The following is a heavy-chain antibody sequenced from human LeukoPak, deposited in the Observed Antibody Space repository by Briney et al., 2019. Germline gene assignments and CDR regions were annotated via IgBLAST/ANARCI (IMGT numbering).Heavy chain of an antibody. D-gene: IGHD2-2*01. CDR1: GFTFSSYA. V-gene: IGHV3-23*01. J-gene: IGHJ4*02. Sequence: GGPLRLSCAASGFTFSSYAMSWVRQAPGKGLEWVSAISGSGGSTYYADSVKGRFTTSRDNSKNTLYLQMNSLRAEDTAVYYCAKDAVGYCSSTSCYDSYTSYFDYWGQGTLVTVSS. CDR2: ISGSGGST. CDR3: AKDAVGYCSSTSCYDSYTSYFDY.